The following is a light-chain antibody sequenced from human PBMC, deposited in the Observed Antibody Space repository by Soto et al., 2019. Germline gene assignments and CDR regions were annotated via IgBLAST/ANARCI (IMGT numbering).Light chain of an antibody. CDR1: QSVSSSY. Sequence: EIVLTQSPGTLSLSPGERATLSCRASQSVSSSYLAWYQQKPGQAPRLLIYGASSRATGIPDRFSGSGSGNDFPFTLRRLEAEDFAVYYCQQYGSSPPMYTFGQGTKLEIK. CDR2: GAS. V-gene: IGKV3-20*01. CDR3: QQYGSSPPMYT. J-gene: IGKJ2*01.